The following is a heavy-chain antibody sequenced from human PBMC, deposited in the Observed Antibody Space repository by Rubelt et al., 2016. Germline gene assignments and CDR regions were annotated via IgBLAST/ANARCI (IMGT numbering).Heavy chain of an antibody. CDR3: ARDRIRIAARQGWYFDL. V-gene: IGHV1-18*01. J-gene: IGHJ2*01. D-gene: IGHD6-6*01. CDR1: GYTFTSYG. CDR2: ISAYNGNT. Sequence: QVQLVQSGAEVKKPGASVKVSCKASGYTFTSYGISWVRQAPGQGLEWMGWISAYNGNTNYAQKPQGRATMTPDTSTSTAYRELRSLRSDDTAVYYCARDRIRIAARQGWYFDLWGRGTLVTVSS.